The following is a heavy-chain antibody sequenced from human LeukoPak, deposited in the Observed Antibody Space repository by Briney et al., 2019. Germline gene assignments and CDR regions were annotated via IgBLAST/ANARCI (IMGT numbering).Heavy chain of an antibody. J-gene: IGHJ4*02. CDR2: MNPNSGNT. CDR1: GYTFTSYD. D-gene: IGHD6-13*01. V-gene: IGHV1-8*03. Sequence: ASVKVSCKASGYTFTSYDINWVRQATGQGLEWMGWMNPNSGNTGYAQKFQGRVTITRNTSISTAYMELRSLRSDDTAVYYCARDFQYSSSWVGEGYYWGQGTLVTVSS. CDR3: ARDFQYSSSWVGEGYY.